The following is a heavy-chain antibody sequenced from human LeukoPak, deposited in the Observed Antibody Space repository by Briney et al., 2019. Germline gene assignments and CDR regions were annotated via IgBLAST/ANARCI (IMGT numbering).Heavy chain of an antibody. CDR1: GYTFTGYY. CDR3: ARVSRFYYDSSGDFDY. V-gene: IGHV1-2*02. D-gene: IGHD3-22*01. Sequence: ASVKVSCKASGYTFTGYYMHWVRQAPGQGLEWMGLITPNSGATKYAQKFRGRVSMTRDTSINTAYMELSRLRSDDTATYYCARVSRFYYDSSGDFDYWGQGTLVTVSS. CDR2: ITPNSGAT. J-gene: IGHJ4*02.